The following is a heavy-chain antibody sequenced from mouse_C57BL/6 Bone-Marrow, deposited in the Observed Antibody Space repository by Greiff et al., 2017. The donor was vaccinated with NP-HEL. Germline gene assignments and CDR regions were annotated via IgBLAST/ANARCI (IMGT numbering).Heavy chain of an antibody. CDR2: ISYSGST. V-gene: IGHV3-1*01. D-gene: IGHD1-1*01. CDR3: ARERDLYYGSSFGYFDV. J-gene: IGHJ1*03. CDR1: GYSITSGYD. Sequence: ESGPGMVKPSQSLSLTCTVTGYSITSGYDWHWIRHFPGNKLEWMGYISYSGSTNYNPSLKSRISITHDTSKNHFFLKLNSVTTEDTATYYCARERDLYYGSSFGYFDVWGTGTTVTVSS.